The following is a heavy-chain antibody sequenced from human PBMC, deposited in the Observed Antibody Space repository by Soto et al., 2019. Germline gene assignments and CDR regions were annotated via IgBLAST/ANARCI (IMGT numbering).Heavy chain of an antibody. CDR3: VRGGGEMANPPPYLY. CDR2: VIPIFLKA. CDR1: GGTFDNYG. D-gene: IGHD3-16*01. J-gene: IGHJ4*02. V-gene: IGHV1-69*06. Sequence: SVKVSFKASGGTFDNYGISWVRQAPGQGLEWMGGVIPIFLKANYAQKFQGRVTITADKSTKTVYMEMNSLMSADTAVYYCVRGGGEMANPPPYLYWGQGTQVTVSS.